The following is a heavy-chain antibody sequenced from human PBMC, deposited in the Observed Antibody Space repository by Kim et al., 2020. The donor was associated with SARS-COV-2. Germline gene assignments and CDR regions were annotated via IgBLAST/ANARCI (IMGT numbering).Heavy chain of an antibody. D-gene: IGHD3-10*01. Sequence: SVKVSCKASGGTFSSYAISWVRQAPGQGLEWMGGIIPIFGTANYAQKFQGRVTITADESTSTAYMELSSLRSEDTAVYYCASSGGWHHLRWFDPWGQGTLVTVSS. J-gene: IGHJ5*02. CDR3: ASSGGWHHLRWFDP. CDR1: GGTFSSYA. CDR2: IIPIFGTA. V-gene: IGHV1-69*13.